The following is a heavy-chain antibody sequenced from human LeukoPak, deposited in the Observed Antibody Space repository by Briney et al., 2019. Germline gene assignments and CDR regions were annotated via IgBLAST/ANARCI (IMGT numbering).Heavy chain of an antibody. CDR3: AKSLWVKGGSQKGGSQSDSWYYFDH. D-gene: IGHD6-13*01. CDR2: VSSTTDNT. Sequence: GGSLRLSCAAAGFTFSSIDVSWVRQAPGKGLEWVSAVSSTTDNTYYADSVRGRFTISRDNSKNTLYLQMHSLRAEDTAVYYCAKSLWVKGGSQKGGSQSDSWYYFDHWGQGTLVTVSS. CDR1: GFTFSSID. J-gene: IGHJ4*02. V-gene: IGHV3-23*01.